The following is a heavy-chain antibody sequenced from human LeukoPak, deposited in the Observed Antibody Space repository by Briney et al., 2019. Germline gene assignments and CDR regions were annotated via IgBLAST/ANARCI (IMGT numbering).Heavy chain of an antibody. D-gene: IGHD3-16*01. Sequence: ASVKVSCKASGYTFTSYGISWVRQAPGQGLEWMGWISAYNGNTSYAQKLQGRVTMTTDTSTGTAYMELRSLRSDDTAVYYCARVMITFGDPMGDAFDIWGQGTMVTVSS. CDR2: ISAYNGNT. CDR3: ARVMITFGDPMGDAFDI. CDR1: GYTFTSYG. J-gene: IGHJ3*02. V-gene: IGHV1-18*04.